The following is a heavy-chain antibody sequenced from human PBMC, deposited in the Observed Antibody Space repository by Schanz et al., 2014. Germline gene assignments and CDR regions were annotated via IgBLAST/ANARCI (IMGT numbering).Heavy chain of an antibody. Sequence: EIHLVESGGGLVMPGGSLRLSCAASGFTFSSYAMSWVRQAPGKGLEWVSAISGSGETTYYADSVKGRFTISRDNSKNALYLQMNSLRAEDTAVYYCARRITGTHHNPYYHGMDVWGQGTTVTVSS. CDR2: ISGSGETT. CDR1: GFTFSSYA. J-gene: IGHJ6*02. CDR3: ARRITGTHHNPYYHGMDV. V-gene: IGHV3-23*04. D-gene: IGHD1-20*01.